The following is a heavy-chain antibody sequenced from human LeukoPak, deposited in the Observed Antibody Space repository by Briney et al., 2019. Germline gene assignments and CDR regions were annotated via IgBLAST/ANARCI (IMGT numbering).Heavy chain of an antibody. Sequence: PGGSLRLSCAASALTVSNNYMSWVRQAPGKGLEWVSVIYAGGPTYYADSVKVRFTISRDNSKNTLYLQMNSLRAEDTAVYYCAKSGSSSWFLDYWGQGTLVTVSS. J-gene: IGHJ4*02. D-gene: IGHD6-13*01. CDR1: ALTVSNNY. CDR3: AKSGSSSWFLDY. V-gene: IGHV3-66*01. CDR2: IYAGGPT.